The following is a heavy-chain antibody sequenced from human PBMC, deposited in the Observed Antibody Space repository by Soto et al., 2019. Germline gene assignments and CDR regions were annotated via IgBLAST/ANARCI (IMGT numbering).Heavy chain of an antibody. CDR3: ARGKLPDYYYCGMDV. Sequence: PSETLSLTCAVYGGSFSGYYWSWIRQPPGKGLEWIGEINHSGSTNYNPSLKSRVTISVDTSKNQFSLKLSSVTAADTAVYYCARGKLPDYYYCGMDVWGQGTTVTVSS. J-gene: IGHJ6*02. V-gene: IGHV4-34*01. CDR2: INHSGST. CDR1: GGSFSGYY.